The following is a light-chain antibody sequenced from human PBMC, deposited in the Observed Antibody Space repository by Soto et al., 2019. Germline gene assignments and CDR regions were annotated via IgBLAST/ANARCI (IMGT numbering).Light chain of an antibody. J-gene: IGKJ1*01. CDR3: QQYGSSPGT. Sequence: EIVLTQSPGTLSLSPGERATLSCRASQSVSSSYLAWYQQKPGQAPRLLIYGASSRATGIPDRCSGSGSGTYFTLTSSRLEPEDFAVYYCQQYGSSPGTFGQGTKVEIK. CDR2: GAS. V-gene: IGKV3-20*01. CDR1: QSVSSSY.